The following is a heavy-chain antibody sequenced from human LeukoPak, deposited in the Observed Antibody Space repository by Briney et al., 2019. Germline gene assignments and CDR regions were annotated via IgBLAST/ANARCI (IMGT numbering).Heavy chain of an antibody. CDR2: IRYDGNNK. V-gene: IGHV3-30*02. D-gene: IGHD2-15*01. CDR3: ARAVGAAAYFDY. CDR1: GFNFSSYG. J-gene: IGHJ4*02. Sequence: PGGSLRLSCAASGFNFSSYGMHWVRQAPGKGLEWVAFIRYDGNNKYYADSVKGRFNISRDNSKNTLYLQMSSLRAEDTALYYCARAVGAAAYFDYWGQGTLVTVSS.